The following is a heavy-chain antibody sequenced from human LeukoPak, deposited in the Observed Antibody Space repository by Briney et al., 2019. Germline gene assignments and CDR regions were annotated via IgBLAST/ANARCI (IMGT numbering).Heavy chain of an antibody. CDR1: GGPISSSTYF. J-gene: IGHJ3*02. CDR2: IYYSGST. Sequence: SETLSLTCTVSGGPISSSTYFWGWIRQPPGKGLEWIGGIYYSGSTYYNPSLKSRVTISVDTSNNQFSLKLSSVTATDTAVYYCARQKGGSGPNDAFDIWGQGTMVTVSS. CDR3: ARQKGGSGPNDAFDI. V-gene: IGHV4-39*01. D-gene: IGHD3-16*01.